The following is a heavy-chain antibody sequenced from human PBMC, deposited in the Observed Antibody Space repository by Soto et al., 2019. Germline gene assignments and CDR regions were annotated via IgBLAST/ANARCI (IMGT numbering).Heavy chain of an antibody. V-gene: IGHV4-61*01. CDR3: ARLGDYYDSKRDAFDI. CDR1: GGSVSSGSCY. J-gene: IGHJ3*02. CDR2: IYYSGST. D-gene: IGHD3-22*01. Sequence: SETLSLTCTVSGGSVSSGSCYWSWIRQPPGKGLEWIGYIYYSGSTNYNPSLKSRVTISVDTSKSQFSLKLSSLTAADTAVYYCARLGDYYDSKRDAFDIWGQGTMVTVSS.